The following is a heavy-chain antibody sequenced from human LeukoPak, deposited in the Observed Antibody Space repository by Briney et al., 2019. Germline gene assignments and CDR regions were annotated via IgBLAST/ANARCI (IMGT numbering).Heavy chain of an antibody. CDR3: ARPVVPAAMVRGCWFDP. V-gene: IGHV4-39*01. Sequence: SETLSLTCTVSGGSLSSSSYYWGWIRQPPGKGLEWLGRIYFSGGTYYNPSLKSRVTISVDTSKNQFSLKLSSVTAADTAVYYCARPVVPAAMVRGCWFDPWGQGTLVTVSS. D-gene: IGHD2-2*01. J-gene: IGHJ5*02. CDR1: GGSLSSSSYY. CDR2: IYFSGGT.